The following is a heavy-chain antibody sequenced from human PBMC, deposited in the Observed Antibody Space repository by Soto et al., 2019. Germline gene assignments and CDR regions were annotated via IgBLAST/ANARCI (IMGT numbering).Heavy chain of an antibody. CDR1: AYTSTLYG. D-gene: IGHD6-19*01. V-gene: IGHV1-18*01. CDR3: ATALGTSGWFDY. J-gene: IGHJ4*02. CDR2: IRAHNGET. Sequence: QVHLVQSGAEVKRPGASVKVSCKASAYTSTLYGITWVRQAPGQGLEWMGWIRAHNGETKFARKFQARVTIPTNPPSSTVFMDLRTLTSDDTALYYCATALGTSGWFDYWGQGTLVTVPS.